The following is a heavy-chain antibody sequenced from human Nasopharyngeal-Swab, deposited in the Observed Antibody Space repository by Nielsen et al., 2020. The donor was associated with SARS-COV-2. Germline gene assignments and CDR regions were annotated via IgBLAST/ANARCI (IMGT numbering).Heavy chain of an antibody. CDR3: AKLTTTTLTSNH. V-gene: IGHV3-23*01. D-gene: IGHD4-17*01. CDR2: INGNGFDK. J-gene: IGHJ4*01. CDR1: GLPFSTYT. Sequence: GESLKISCAVSGLPFSTYTLSWVRQAPGKGLEWVSTINGNGFDKDYADSVKGRFAISRDNSNKTLYLQMTNLRAEDTAMYYCAKLTTTTLTSNHWGRGTRVTVSS.